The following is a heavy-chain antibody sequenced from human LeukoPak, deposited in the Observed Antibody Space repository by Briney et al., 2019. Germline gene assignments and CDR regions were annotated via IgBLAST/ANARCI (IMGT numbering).Heavy chain of an antibody. V-gene: IGHV3-30-3*01. CDR3: ARDQFTVTTNYFDY. D-gene: IGHD4-17*01. Sequence: GGSLRLPCAASGFTFSSYAMHWVRQAPGKGLEWVAVISYDGSNKYYADSVKGRFTISRDNSKNTLYLQMNSLRAEDTAVYYCARDQFTVTTNYFDYWGQGTLVTVSS. CDR2: ISYDGSNK. J-gene: IGHJ4*02. CDR1: GFTFSSYA.